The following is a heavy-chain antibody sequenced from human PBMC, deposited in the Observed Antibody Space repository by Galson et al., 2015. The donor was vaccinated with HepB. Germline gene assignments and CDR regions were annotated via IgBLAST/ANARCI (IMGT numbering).Heavy chain of an antibody. Sequence: SLRLSCAASGFTFRDYWMTWVRQAPGTGLEWVANIKEDGSDKYYADSVKGRFTISRDNSKNTLYLQMNSLRAEDTAVYYCANARAYDSSGYPDYWGQGTLVTVSS. CDR2: IKEDGSDK. D-gene: IGHD3-22*01. CDR1: GFTFRDYW. V-gene: IGHV3-7*01. J-gene: IGHJ4*02. CDR3: ANARAYDSSGYPDY.